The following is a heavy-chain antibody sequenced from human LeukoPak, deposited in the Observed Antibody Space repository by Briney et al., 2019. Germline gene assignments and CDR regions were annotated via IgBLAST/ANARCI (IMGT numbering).Heavy chain of an antibody. D-gene: IGHD6-13*01. Sequence: ASVKVSCKASGYTFTSYGISWVRQAPGQGLEWMGWIGAYNGNTNYAQKLQGRVTMTTDTSTSTAYMELRSLRSDDTAVYYCAFLRSAAGGSNWFDPWGQGTLVTVSS. CDR1: GYTFTSYG. CDR2: IGAYNGNT. V-gene: IGHV1-18*01. J-gene: IGHJ5*02. CDR3: AFLRSAAGGSNWFDP.